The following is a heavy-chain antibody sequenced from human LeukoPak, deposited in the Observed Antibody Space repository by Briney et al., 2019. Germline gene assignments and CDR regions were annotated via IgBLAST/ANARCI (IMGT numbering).Heavy chain of an antibody. Sequence: GGSLRLSCAASGFTFSTYWMHWVRQAPGKGLVWVSRVNGDGSSTNYADSVKGRFTISRDNAKNTLYLQMNSLRAEDTAVYYCARDGIAAVDFDYWGQGILVTVSS. D-gene: IGHD6-13*01. J-gene: IGHJ4*02. CDR2: VNGDGSST. CDR3: ARDGIAAVDFDY. V-gene: IGHV3-74*01. CDR1: GFTFSTYW.